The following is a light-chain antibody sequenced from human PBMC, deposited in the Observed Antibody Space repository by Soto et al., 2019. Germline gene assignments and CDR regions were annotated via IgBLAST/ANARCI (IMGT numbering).Light chain of an antibody. CDR3: QQQYSIPPWT. CDR2: WAS. J-gene: IGKJ1*01. Sequence: DIVMTQFPDSLAVSLGERATINCKSSRSVLYSSNNKNYLAWYQQKQGQPPKLLIYWASTRESGVPDRFSGGGSGTDFNLIISNLQAEDVAVYYCQQQYSIPPWTFGQGTKVEIK. V-gene: IGKV4-1*01. CDR1: RSVLYSSNNKNY.